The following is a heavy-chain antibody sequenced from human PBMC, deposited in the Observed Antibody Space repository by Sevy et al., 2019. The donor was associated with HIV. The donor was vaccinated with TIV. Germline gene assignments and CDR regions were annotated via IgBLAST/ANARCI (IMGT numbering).Heavy chain of an antibody. Sequence: GGSLRLPCAASGFTFSKYSMSWVRQAPGKGLEWVSTFSFGCGRINYADSVKGRFTISRDDSKNTLYLQMNSLRAEDTAVYYCAREGCTKPHDYWGQGTLVTISS. CDR2: FSFGCGRI. D-gene: IGHD2-8*01. V-gene: IGHV3-23*01. CDR1: GFTFSKYS. J-gene: IGHJ4*02. CDR3: AREGCTKPHDY.